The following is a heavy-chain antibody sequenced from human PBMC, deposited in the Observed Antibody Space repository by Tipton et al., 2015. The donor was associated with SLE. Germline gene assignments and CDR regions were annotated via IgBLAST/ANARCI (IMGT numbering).Heavy chain of an antibody. CDR3: AANLEWLPPEY. J-gene: IGHJ4*02. CDR2: IYSGGTT. Sequence: SLRLSCAASGFTFSSNYMTWVRQAPGKGLEWVSVIYSGGTTYYADSVKGRFTISRDNSKSTLYLQMSSVRAEDTAVYYCAANLEWLPPEYWGQGTLVTVSS. D-gene: IGHD3-3*01. CDR1: GFTFSSNY. V-gene: IGHV3-53*05.